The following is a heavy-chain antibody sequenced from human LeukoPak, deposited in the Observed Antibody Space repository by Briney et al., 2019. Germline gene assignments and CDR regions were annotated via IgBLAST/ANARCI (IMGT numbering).Heavy chain of an antibody. CDR1: GFTFSDHY. D-gene: IGHD4/OR15-4a*01. V-gene: IGHV3-72*01. CDR3: ARIMRVDYGTYYFDY. CDR2: ARNRRNGYST. Sequence: GGSLRLSCAASGFTFSDHYIDWVRQAPGKGLEWVGRARNRRNGYSTQYAASVKGRFTFSRDDSENTVYLQMNSLKTEETAVYFCARIMRVDYGTYYFDYWGPGTLVTVSS. J-gene: IGHJ4*02.